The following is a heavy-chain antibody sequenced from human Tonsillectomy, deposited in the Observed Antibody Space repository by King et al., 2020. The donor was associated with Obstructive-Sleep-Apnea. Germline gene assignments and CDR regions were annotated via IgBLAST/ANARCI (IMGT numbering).Heavy chain of an antibody. V-gene: IGHV4-59*01. CDR3: ARRRDGYNYYFDY. CDR1: GASSSSYY. D-gene: IGHD5-24*01. CDR2: IYYSGYT. Sequence: QLQESGPGLVKPSETLSLTCTVSGASSSSYYWSWIGQPPGKGLEWIGYIYYSGYTNYNPSLNSRVTISADPSKNQFSLKLSSMTAADTAVYSCARRRDGYNYYFDYWGQGTLVTVSS. J-gene: IGHJ4*02.